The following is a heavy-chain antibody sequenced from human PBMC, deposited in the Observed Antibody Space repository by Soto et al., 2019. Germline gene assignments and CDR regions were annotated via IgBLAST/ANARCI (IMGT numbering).Heavy chain of an antibody. D-gene: IGHD6-19*01. V-gene: IGHV4-34*01. Sequence: QVQLQQWGAGLLKPSETLSLTCAVYGGSFSGYYWSWIRQPPGKGLEWIGEINHSGSTNYNPSLKSRVTISVDTSKNQFSLKLSSVTAADTAVDYCARGRIAVAGRRRTTGYYYMDVWGKGTTVTVSS. CDR3: ARGRIAVAGRRRTTGYYYMDV. CDR1: GGSFSGYY. CDR2: INHSGST. J-gene: IGHJ6*03.